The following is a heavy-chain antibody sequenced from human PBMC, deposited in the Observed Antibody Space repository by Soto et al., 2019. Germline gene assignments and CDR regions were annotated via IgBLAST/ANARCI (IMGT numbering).Heavy chain of an antibody. CDR2: IIPIFGTA. D-gene: IGHD1-26*01. J-gene: IGHJ6*02. CDR1: GGTFSSYA. V-gene: IGHV1-69*06. CDR3: ARAPGGSYRYYYYYYGMDV. Sequence: SVKVSCKASGGTFSSYAISWVRQAPGQGHEWMGGIIPIFGTANYAQKFQGRVTITADKSTSTAYMELSSLRSEDTAVYYCARAPGGSYRYYYYYYGMDVWGQGTTVTVSS.